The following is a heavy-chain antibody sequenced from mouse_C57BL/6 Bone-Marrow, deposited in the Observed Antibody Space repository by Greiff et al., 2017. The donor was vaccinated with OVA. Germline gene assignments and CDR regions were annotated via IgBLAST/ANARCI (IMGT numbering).Heavy chain of an antibody. V-gene: IGHV1-64*01. J-gene: IGHJ2*01. D-gene: IGHD1-1*01. CDR2: IHPNSGST. CDR1: GYTFTSYW. CDR3: ARSTTVDY. Sequence: VQLKQPGAELVKPGASVKLSCKASGYTFTSYWMHWVKQRPGQGLEWIGMIHPNSGSTNYNEKLKSKATLTVDKSSSTAYMQLSSLTSEDSAVYYCARSTTVDYWGQGTTLTVSS.